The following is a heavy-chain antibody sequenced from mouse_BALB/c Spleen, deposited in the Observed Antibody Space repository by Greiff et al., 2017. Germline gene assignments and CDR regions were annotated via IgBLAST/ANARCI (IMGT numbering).Heavy chain of an antibody. CDR1: GYSFTSYC. CDR2: IYPGNSDT. J-gene: IGHJ4*01. Sequence: VQLKESGTVLARPGASVKMSCKASGYSFTSYCMHWVNQRPGQGLEWIGAIYPGNSDTSYNQKFKGKAKLTAVTSASTAYMELSSLTNEDSAVYYCTRWNRYEDAMDDWGQGTTVTVSS. D-gene: IGHD2-14*01. V-gene: IGHV1-5*01. CDR3: TRWNRYEDAMDD.